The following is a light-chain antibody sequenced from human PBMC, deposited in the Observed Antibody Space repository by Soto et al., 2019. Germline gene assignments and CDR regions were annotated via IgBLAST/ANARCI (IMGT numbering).Light chain of an antibody. Sequence: EIVVTHSPDALSVSQGERATLACRASQSVRSNLAWYQQKPGQAPRLLIYGASTRATGIPARFSGSGSGTDFTLTISSLEPEDFAVYYCQQRSDWRITFGQGTKVDIK. CDR3: QQRSDWRIT. CDR1: QSVRSN. CDR2: GAS. J-gene: IGKJ1*01. V-gene: IGKV3-15*01.